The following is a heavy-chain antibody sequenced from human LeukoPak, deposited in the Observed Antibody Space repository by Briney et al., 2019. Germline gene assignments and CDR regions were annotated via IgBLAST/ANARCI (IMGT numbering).Heavy chain of an antibody. CDR2: ISGSGGST. J-gene: IGHJ4*02. CDR3: ASRGLGIAAAGTLPFDY. D-gene: IGHD6-13*01. Sequence: PGGSLRLSCAASGFTFSSYAMSWVRQAPGKGLEWVSAISGSGGSTYYADSVKGRFTISRDNSKNTLYLQMNSLRAEDTALYYCASRGLGIAAAGTLPFDYWGQGTLVTVSS. CDR1: GFTFSSYA. V-gene: IGHV3-23*01.